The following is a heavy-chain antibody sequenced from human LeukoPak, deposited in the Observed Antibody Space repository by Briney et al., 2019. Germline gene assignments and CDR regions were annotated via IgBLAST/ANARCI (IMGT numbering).Heavy chain of an antibody. Sequence: PSETLSLTCTVSGDSISSHYWSWVRQPAGMGLEWIGRIFTSGSTNYNPSLKSRVSMSVDTSKNQFSLKLSSVTAADTAVYYCARDRDSGSSSNRFFFDYWGQGTLVTVSS. J-gene: IGHJ4*02. CDR2: IFTSGST. CDR3: ARDRDSGSSSNRFFFDY. V-gene: IGHV4-4*07. CDR1: GDSISSHY. D-gene: IGHD1-26*01.